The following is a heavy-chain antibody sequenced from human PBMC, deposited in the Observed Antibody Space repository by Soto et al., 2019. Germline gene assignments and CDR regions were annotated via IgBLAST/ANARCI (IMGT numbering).Heavy chain of an antibody. CDR2: ISYDGSNK. Sequence: GESLKISCAASGFTFSSYAMHWVRQAPGKGLEWVAVISYDGSNKYYADSVKGRFTISRDNSKNTLYLQMNSLRVEDTALYYCAKADYSYSWAPGDYWGQGTLVTVSS. V-gene: IGHV3-30-3*01. J-gene: IGHJ4*02. CDR3: AKADYSYSWAPGDY. CDR1: GFTFSSYA. D-gene: IGHD6-13*01.